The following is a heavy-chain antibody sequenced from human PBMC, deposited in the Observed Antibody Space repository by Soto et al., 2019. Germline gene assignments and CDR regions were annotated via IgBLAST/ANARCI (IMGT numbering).Heavy chain of an antibody. J-gene: IGHJ4*02. CDR3: ARDGEGGRFDY. Sequence: SGGSLRLSCAASGFTFSSYAMHWVRQAPGKGLEWVAVISYDGSNKYYADSVKGRFTISRDNSKNTLYLQMNSLRAEDTAVYYCARDGEGGRFDYWGQGTLVTVSS. CDR1: GFTFSSYA. D-gene: IGHD2-15*01. V-gene: IGHV3-30-3*01. CDR2: ISYDGSNK.